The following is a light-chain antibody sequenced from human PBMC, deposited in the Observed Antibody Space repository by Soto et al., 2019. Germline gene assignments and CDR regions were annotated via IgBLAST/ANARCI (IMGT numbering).Light chain of an antibody. CDR3: LQLNRYPLT. J-gene: IGKJ4*01. CDR1: QGISSY. CDR2: AAS. Sequence: DIQLTQSPSFLSASLGDRVTITCRASQGISSYLAWYQQKPGKAPKLLIYAASTLQSGVPSRFSGSGSGTEFTLTISSLQSEDFATYYCLQLNRYPLTVGGGTKVEIK. V-gene: IGKV1-9*01.